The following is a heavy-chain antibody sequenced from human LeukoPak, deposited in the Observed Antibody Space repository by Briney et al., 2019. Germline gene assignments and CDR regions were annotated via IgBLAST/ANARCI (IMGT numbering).Heavy chain of an antibody. Sequence: GGSLRLSCAASGFTFSNNAMNWVRQAPGKGLEWVSGISGSGGSTYYADSVKGRFTISRDNSKNTLYLQMISLRAEDTAVYYCAKDRYSNYGNWFDPWGQGTLVTVFS. CDR1: GFTFSNNA. CDR2: ISGSGGST. V-gene: IGHV3-23*01. CDR3: AKDRYSNYGNWFDP. J-gene: IGHJ5*02. D-gene: IGHD4-11*01.